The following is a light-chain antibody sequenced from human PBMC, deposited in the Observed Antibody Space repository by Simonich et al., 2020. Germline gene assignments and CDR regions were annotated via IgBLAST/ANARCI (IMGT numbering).Light chain of an antibody. Sequence: DIVMTQSPDSLAVSLGERATINCKSSQSVLYSSNNKNYLAWYQQKPGQPPQLLIYWASSRESGVPDRVSVSGSGKDFTLTISSLQAEDVAVYYCQQYYSTPRTFGQGTKVEIK. CDR1: QSVLYSSNNKNY. V-gene: IGKV4-1*01. CDR2: WAS. CDR3: QQYYSTPRT. J-gene: IGKJ1*01.